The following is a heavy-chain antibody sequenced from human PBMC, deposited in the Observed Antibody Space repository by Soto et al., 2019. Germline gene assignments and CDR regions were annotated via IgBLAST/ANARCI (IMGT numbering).Heavy chain of an antibody. CDR2: INQDGSEQ. CDR1: GFTFSIYW. CDR3: TRAIESNGGWYGPRY. Sequence: EVQLVESGGGLVQPGGSLRLSCAASGFTFSIYWMSWVRQAPGKGLEWVANINQDGSEQYYVDSVRGRFTISRDNAKNSLSLQMSSMRADDTAVYYCTRAIESNGGWYGPRYWGQGTLVTVSS. D-gene: IGHD6-19*01. J-gene: IGHJ4*02. V-gene: IGHV3-7*01.